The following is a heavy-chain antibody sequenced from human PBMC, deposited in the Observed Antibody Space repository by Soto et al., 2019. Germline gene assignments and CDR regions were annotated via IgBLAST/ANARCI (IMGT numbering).Heavy chain of an antibody. CDR1: GFTVSSNY. Sequence: EVQLVESGGGLVQPGGSLRLSCAASGFTVSSNYMSWVRQAPGKGLEWVSVIYSGGSTYYADSVKGRFTISRDNSKNTLYLQMNSMRAEDTAVYYCARDRLSSCWPEYFQHWGQGTLVTVSS. V-gene: IGHV3-66*01. D-gene: IGHD6-19*01. J-gene: IGHJ1*01. CDR2: IYSGGST. CDR3: ARDRLSSCWPEYFQH.